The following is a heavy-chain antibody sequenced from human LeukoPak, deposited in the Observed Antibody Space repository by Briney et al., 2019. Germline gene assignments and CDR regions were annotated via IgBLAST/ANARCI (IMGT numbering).Heavy chain of an antibody. CDR2: INPNSGGT. CDR1: GYTFTGYY. V-gene: IGHV1-2*02. D-gene: IGHD1-26*01. J-gene: IGHJ6*02. CDR3: ARSRSPRGYYYYGMDV. Sequence: ASVKVSCKASGYTFTGYYMHWVRQAPGQGLEWMGWINPNSGGTNYAQKFQGRVTMTRDTSISTAYMELSRLRSDDTAVYYCARSRSPRGYYYYGMDVWGQGTTVTVSS.